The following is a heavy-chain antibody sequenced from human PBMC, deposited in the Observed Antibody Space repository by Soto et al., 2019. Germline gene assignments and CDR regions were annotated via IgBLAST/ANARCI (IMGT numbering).Heavy chain of an antibody. CDR2: IYHSGSS. CDR3: ARSRYSYGSGSYYQEYNWFAP. Sequence: SETLSLTCAVSGGSISSGGYSWSWIRQPPGKGLEWIGYIYHSGSSYYNPSLKSRVTISVDRSKNQFSLKLSSVTAADTAVYYCARSRYSYGSGSYYQEYNWFAPWGQGPLVTVSS. J-gene: IGHJ5*02. V-gene: IGHV4-30-2*01. CDR1: GGSISSGGYS. D-gene: IGHD3-10*01.